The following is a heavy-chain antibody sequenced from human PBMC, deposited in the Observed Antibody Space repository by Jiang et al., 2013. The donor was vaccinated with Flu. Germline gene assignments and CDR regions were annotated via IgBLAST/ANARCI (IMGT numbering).Heavy chain of an antibody. CDR3: ARGPPVEIYDILTGYYNFDY. D-gene: IGHD3-9*01. V-gene: IGHV4-34*01. J-gene: IGHJ4*02. CDR1: GGSFSGYY. CDR2: INHSGST. Sequence: VLLKPSETLSLTCAVYGGSFSGYYWTWLRQSPGQGLEWIGEINHSGSTNYNPSLKSRVTISIDTSKNQFSLKLSSVTAADTAVYYCARGPPVEIYDILTGYYNFDYWGQGTLVTVSS.